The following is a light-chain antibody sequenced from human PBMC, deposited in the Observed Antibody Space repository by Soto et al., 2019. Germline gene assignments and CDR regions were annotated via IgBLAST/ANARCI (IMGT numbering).Light chain of an antibody. CDR1: QSISSY. J-gene: IGKJ4*01. CDR3: QQYNSYLLT. Sequence: DIQMTQSPSSLSASVEDRVTITCRASQSISSYLNWCQQKPGKAPKLLIYKASSLESGVPSRFSGSGSGTEFTLTISSLQPDDFATYYCQQYNSYLLTFGGGTKVDIK. CDR2: KAS. V-gene: IGKV1-5*03.